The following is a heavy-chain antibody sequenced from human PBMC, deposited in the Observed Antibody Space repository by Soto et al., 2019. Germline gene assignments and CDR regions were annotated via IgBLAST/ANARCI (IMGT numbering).Heavy chain of an antibody. CDR2: INPSDGNR. V-gene: IGHV1-2*02. CDR1: GYTFTGYY. CDR3: ARDRLRGYDSSGFYS. J-gene: IGHJ4*02. D-gene: IGHD3-22*01. Sequence: ASVKVSCKASGYTFTGYYMHWVRQAPGQGLEWMGWINPSDGNRNFAQKFEGRVTMTTATSTNTAFLELRSLKSDDTAIYYCARDRLRGYDSSGFYSWGQGTMVTVSS.